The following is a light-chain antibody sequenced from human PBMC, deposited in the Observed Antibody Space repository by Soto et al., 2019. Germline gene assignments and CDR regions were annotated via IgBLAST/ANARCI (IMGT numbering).Light chain of an antibody. CDR2: DVS. CDR3: SSYTSSSIPYV. Sequence: QSVLTQPASVSGSPGQSITISCTGTSSDVGGFNSVSWYQQYPDKAPKLMIYDVSNRPSGVSNRFSGSKSGNTASLTISGLQADDEADYYCSSYTSSSIPYVFGTGTKLTVL. J-gene: IGLJ1*01. V-gene: IGLV2-14*01. CDR1: SSDVGGFNS.